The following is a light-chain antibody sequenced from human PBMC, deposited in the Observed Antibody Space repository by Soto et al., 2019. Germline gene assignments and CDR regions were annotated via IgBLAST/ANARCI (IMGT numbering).Light chain of an antibody. CDR3: QQRSNWPPLT. V-gene: IGKV4-1*01. CDR2: DAS. Sequence: DIVMTQAPDSLAVSLGEGATINCMSSQSVLYSSNNKNYLAWYQQKPGQAPRLVIFDASNRANGVPARFGGSGSGTDFTLTISSLEPEDFAVYYCQQRSNWPPLTFGGGTKVDIK. CDR1: QSVLYSSNNKNY. J-gene: IGKJ4*01.